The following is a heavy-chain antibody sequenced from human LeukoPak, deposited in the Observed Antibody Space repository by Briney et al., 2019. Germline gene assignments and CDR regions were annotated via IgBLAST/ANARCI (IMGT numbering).Heavy chain of an antibody. D-gene: IGHD1-26*01. CDR3: ARGSSGTYDMGY. V-gene: IGHV3-66*01. Sequence: GGSLRLSCAASGFTVSSNYMSWVRQAPGKGLEWVSVIYSGGSTYYAESVKGRFTISRDNSKNTLFLQMNDLRAEDTAVYYCARGSSGTYDMGYWGQGTLVTVSS. J-gene: IGHJ4*02. CDR1: GFTVSSNY. CDR2: IYSGGST.